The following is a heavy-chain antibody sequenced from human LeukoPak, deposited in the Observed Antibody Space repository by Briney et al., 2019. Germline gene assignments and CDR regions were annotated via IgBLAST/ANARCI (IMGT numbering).Heavy chain of an antibody. CDR1: GFTFSRYG. Sequence: GGSLRLSCAASGFTFSRYGMHWVRQAPGKGLEWVAVMLFDGSNQYYADSVKGRFTISRDNSKNTLYLQMNSLRAEDTAVYYCAKEGSAAWVDPWGQGTLVTVSS. J-gene: IGHJ5*02. CDR3: AKEGSAAWVDP. D-gene: IGHD6-19*01. V-gene: IGHV3-33*06. CDR2: MLFDGSNQ.